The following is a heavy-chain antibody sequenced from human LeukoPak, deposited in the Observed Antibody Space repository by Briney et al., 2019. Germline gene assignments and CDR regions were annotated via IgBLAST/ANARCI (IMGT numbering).Heavy chain of an antibody. Sequence: GGSLRLSRAASGFTFTSYWMHWVRQAPGKGLVWVSRINTDGSSTSYADSVKGRFTISRDNAKNTLYLQMNSLRAEDTAVYYCARDTYDSSGYYYGPFDYWGQGTLVTVSS. D-gene: IGHD3-22*01. J-gene: IGHJ4*02. V-gene: IGHV3-74*01. CDR2: INTDGSST. CDR1: GFTFTSYW. CDR3: ARDTYDSSGYYYGPFDY.